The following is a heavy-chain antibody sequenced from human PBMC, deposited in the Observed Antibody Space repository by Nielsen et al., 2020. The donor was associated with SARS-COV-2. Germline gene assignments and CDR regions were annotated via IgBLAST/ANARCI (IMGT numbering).Heavy chain of an antibody. CDR2: IYYSGST. J-gene: IGHJ6*02. CDR1: GGSISSSSYY. V-gene: IGHV4-39*07. Sequence: SETLSLTCIVSGGSISSSSYYWGWIRQPPGKGLEWIGSIYYSGSTYYNPSLKSRVTISVDTSKNQFSLKLSSVTAADTAVYYCARYGMDVWGQGTTVTVSS. CDR3: ARYGMDV.